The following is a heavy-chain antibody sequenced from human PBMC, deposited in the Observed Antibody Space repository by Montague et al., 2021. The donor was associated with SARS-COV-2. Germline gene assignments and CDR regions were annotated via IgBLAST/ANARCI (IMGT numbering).Heavy chain of an antibody. V-gene: IGHV4-31*03. J-gene: IGHJ3*02. CDR2: IYYSGST. CDR3: ARVQGITMVVVVIGAFDI. D-gene: IGHD3-22*01. Sequence: TLSLTCTVSGGSISSGGYYWSWIRQHPGKSLEWIGYIYYSGSTYYNPSLKSRVTISVDTSKNRFSLKLSSVTAADTAVYYCARVQGITMVVVVIGAFDIWGQGTMVTVSS. CDR1: GGSISSGGYY.